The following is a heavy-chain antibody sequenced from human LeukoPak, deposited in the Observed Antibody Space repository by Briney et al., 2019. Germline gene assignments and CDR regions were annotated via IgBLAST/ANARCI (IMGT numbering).Heavy chain of an antibody. V-gene: IGHV4-59*08. Sequence: SETLSLTCTVAGGFISSYYWTWIRQSPGKGLEWIGFINYSGSTNYNPSLKSRVTMSIDTPNNEFSLQLSSVTAADTAVYYCARRGAARRYDGMDVWGQGTTVTVSS. CDR1: GGFISSYY. CDR3: ARRGAARRYDGMDV. J-gene: IGHJ6*02. CDR2: INYSGST. D-gene: IGHD6-6*01.